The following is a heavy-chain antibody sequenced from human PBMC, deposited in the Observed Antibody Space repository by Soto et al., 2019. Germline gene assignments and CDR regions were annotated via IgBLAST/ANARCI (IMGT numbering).Heavy chain of an antibody. D-gene: IGHD4-17*01. Sequence: ASVKVSCKVSENTLTGLPVHWVRQAPGKGLEWMGSLDLEEGERIVAQRFQGRVTMSEDTSTDTAYMELSSLKSDDTAVYFCAAGVTTFDYWGQGTLVTVSS. V-gene: IGHV1-24*01. J-gene: IGHJ4*02. CDR3: AAGVTTFDY. CDR2: LDLEEGER. CDR1: ENTLTGLP.